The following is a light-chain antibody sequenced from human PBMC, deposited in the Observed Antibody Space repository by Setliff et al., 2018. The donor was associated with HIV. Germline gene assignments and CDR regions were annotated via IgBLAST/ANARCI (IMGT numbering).Light chain of an antibody. V-gene: IGLV2-14*03. J-gene: IGLJ1*01. CDR1: SRDVGGGSNY. CDR3: NSLTSTTIYV. Sequence: QSVLAQPASVSGSPGQSVTITCTGTSRDVGGGSNYVSWYQQHPVQAHKLIIFEVTKRPSGVSTRFSGSRSGNTASLTIPGLQAEDEAHYYCNSLTSTTIYVFGTGTKVTVL. CDR2: EVT.